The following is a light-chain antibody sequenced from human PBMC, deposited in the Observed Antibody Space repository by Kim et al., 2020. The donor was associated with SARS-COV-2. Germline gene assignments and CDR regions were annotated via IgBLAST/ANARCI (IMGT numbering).Light chain of an antibody. CDR1: KLGDRY. CDR3: QVWDSGTVV. CDR2: HDT. J-gene: IGLJ2*01. V-gene: IGLV3-1*01. Sequence: SYELTQPPSVSVSPGQTASITCSGDKLGDRYACWYQQKPGQSPVGVIYHDTRRPSGIPERFSGSNSGNTATLTISGTQAMDEADYYCQVWDSGTVVFGGGTQLTVL.